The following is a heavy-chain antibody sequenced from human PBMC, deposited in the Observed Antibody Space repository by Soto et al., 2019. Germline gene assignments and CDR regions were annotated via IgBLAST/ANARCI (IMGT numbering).Heavy chain of an antibody. CDR3: AKGLVGGGLYSFDY. V-gene: IGHV3-23*01. Sequence: GGSLRLSCAASGFTFNTYAMTWVRQAPGKGLEWVSAISGSGGTTYYADSVKGRFTISRDNSKNTMFLQMNSLRADDTAVYYCAKGLVGGGLYSFDYCGPGPPLTVSS. J-gene: IGHJ4*02. D-gene: IGHD6-19*01. CDR2: ISGSGGTT. CDR1: GFTFNTYA.